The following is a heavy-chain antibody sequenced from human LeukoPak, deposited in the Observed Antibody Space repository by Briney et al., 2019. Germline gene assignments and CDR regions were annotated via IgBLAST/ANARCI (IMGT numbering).Heavy chain of an antibody. Sequence: SETLSLTCTVSLVSISSYYWSWIRQPPGKGLEWIGYIYYNGRTDYTPSLKSGGTISIDTSKNQLSLQLSSVTAADTAVYYCARPRYYAYDAFDIWGQGTMVTVSS. CDR1: LVSISSYY. V-gene: IGHV4-59*08. CDR2: IYYNGRT. D-gene: IGHD2/OR15-2a*01. J-gene: IGHJ3*02. CDR3: ARPRYYAYDAFDI.